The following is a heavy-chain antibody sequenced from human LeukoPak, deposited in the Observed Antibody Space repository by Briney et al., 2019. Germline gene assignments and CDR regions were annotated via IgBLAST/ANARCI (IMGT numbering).Heavy chain of an antibody. Sequence: TLSLTYGVSGGSISSTYWWTWVRQPPGEGLEWIGEVHLSGRTNYNPSLENRVTMSVDMSENHISRKLTPVTAADTAVYSCARGGGPYRPLDYWGQGTLVTVSS. V-gene: IGHV4-4*01. J-gene: IGHJ4*02. CDR1: GGSISSTYW. CDR3: ARGGGPYRPLDY. CDR2: VHLSGRT.